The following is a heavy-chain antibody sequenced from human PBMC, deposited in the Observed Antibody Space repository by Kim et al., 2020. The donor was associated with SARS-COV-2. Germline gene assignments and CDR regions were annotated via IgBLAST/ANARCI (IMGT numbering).Heavy chain of an antibody. Sequence: KSRVPISVDTSKNQFSLKLSSVTAADTAVYYCARTRELRPHYYYYYGMDVWGQGTTVTVSS. V-gene: IGHV4-34*01. D-gene: IGHD1-7*01. J-gene: IGHJ6*02. CDR3: ARTRELRPHYYYYYGMDV.